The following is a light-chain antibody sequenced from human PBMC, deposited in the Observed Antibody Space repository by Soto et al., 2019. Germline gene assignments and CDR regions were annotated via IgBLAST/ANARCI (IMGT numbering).Light chain of an antibody. V-gene: IGLV2-8*01. J-gene: IGLJ6*01. CDR1: SGDLGLYNY. CDR3: SSYAGSNTWN. Sequence: QSALTQPPSASGSPGQSITISCAGTSGDLGLYNYVSWFQQHPGKAPKLIIFEVNKRPSGVPDGFSGSKSCNTASLAVSGLVADDDAQYYCSSYAGSNTWNFG. CDR2: EVN.